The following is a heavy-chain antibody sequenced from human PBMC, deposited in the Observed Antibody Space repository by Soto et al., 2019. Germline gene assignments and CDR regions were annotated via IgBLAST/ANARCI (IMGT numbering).Heavy chain of an antibody. CDR2: IWYDGSNK. CDR3: ARDTDCSSTSCYPYYFDY. J-gene: IGHJ4*02. V-gene: IGHV3-33*01. CDR1: GFAFSSYG. D-gene: IGHD2-2*01. Sequence: QVQLVESGGGVVQPGRSLRLSCAASGFAFSSYGMHWVRQAPGKGLEWVAVIWYDGSNKYYADSVKGRFTISRDNSKNTXXLQMNSLRAEDTAVYYCARDTDCSSTSCYPYYFDYWGQGTLVTVSS.